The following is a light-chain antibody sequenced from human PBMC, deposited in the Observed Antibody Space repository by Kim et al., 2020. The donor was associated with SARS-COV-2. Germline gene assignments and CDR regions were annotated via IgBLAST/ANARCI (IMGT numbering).Light chain of an antibody. CDR3: QSYDSSLSGGV. CDR1: NLNNGGGYE. Sequence: VHMFCPGRNLNNGGGYEVHWYQQVPGTAPKRLIYGNSNRPSGVPDRFSGSKSGTSASLAITGLQAEDEADYYCQSYDSSLSGGVFGGGTQLTVL. CDR2: GNS. J-gene: IGLJ3*02. V-gene: IGLV1-40*01.